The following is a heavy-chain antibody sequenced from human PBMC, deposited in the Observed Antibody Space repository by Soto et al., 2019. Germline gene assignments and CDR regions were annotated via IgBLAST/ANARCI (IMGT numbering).Heavy chain of an antibody. CDR2: ISYDGSNK. Sequence: GGSLRLSCAASGFTFSSYGMHWVRQAPGKGLEWVAVISYDGSNKYYADSVKGRFTISRDNSKNTLYLQMNSLRAEDTAVCYCAKDFVTRRDYYYYGMDVWGQGTTVTVSS. D-gene: IGHD3-16*02. CDR1: GFTFSSYG. J-gene: IGHJ6*02. V-gene: IGHV3-30*18. CDR3: AKDFVTRRDYYYYGMDV.